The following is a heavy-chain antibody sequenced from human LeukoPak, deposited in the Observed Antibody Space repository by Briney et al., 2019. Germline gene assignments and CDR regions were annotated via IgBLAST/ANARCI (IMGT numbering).Heavy chain of an antibody. J-gene: IGHJ4*02. CDR2: INPNSGNT. CDR3: ARITVRGVRYFDY. V-gene: IGHV1-8*02. CDR1: GYTFTGYY. D-gene: IGHD3-10*01. Sequence: ASVKVSCKASGYTFTGYYMHWVRQAPGQGLEWMGWINPNSGNTGYAQKFQGRVTMTRNTSISTAYMELSSLRSEDTAVYYCARITVRGVRYFDYWGQGTLVTVSS.